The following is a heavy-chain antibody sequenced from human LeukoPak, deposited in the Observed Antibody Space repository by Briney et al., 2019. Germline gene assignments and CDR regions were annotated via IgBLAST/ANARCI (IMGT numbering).Heavy chain of an antibody. CDR1: GYSISSSNW. D-gene: IGHD6-19*01. Sequence: SDTLSLTCAVSGYSISSSNWWGWIRQPPGKGLEWIGTIYYSGNTYYNPSLKSRVTISIDTSKNQFSLKLSSGTAADTAVYYCARLGYNNGWYFDYWGQGTLVTVSS. CDR3: ARLGYNNGWYFDY. J-gene: IGHJ4*02. V-gene: IGHV4-39*01. CDR2: IYYSGNT.